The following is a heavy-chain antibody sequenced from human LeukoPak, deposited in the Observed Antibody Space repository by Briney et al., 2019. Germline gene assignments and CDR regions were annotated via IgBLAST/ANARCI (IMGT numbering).Heavy chain of an antibody. J-gene: IGHJ3*02. D-gene: IGHD4-17*01. CDR3: ARNPHYGDYAGAFDI. V-gene: IGHV4-34*01. CDR2: INHSGST. CDR1: GGSFSGYY. Sequence: SETLSLTCAVYGGSFSGYYWSWIRQPPGKGLEWIGEINHSGSTNYNPSLKSRVTISVDTSKNQFSLKLSSVTAADTAVYYCARNPHYGDYAGAFDIWGQGTMVTVSS.